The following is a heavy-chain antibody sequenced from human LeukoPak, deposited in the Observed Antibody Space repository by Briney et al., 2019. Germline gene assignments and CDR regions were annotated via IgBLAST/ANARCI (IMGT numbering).Heavy chain of an antibody. Sequence: SETLSLTCTVSGGSTSSSSYYWEWIRQPPGKGLEWIGSIYYSGSTYYNPSLKSRVTISIDTSKNQFSLKLTSVTDADTAVYYCARQRSSSSEFDPWGQGTLVTVSS. CDR1: GGSTSSSSYY. D-gene: IGHD6-6*01. CDR2: IYYSGST. CDR3: ARQRSSSSEFDP. J-gene: IGHJ5*02. V-gene: IGHV4-39*01.